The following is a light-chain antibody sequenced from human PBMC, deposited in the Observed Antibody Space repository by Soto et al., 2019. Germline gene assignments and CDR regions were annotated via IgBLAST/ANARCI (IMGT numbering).Light chain of an antibody. CDR2: SVT. J-gene: IGLJ3*02. Sequence: QSALTQPRSVSGSPGQSVTISCTGASSDIGDYDYVSWYQQHPGGAPKLIIYSVTKRPSGVPDRFSGSKSGNTASLTISGLQAEDESDYYCCSYAGTSTPSGVFGGGTKLTVL. CDR3: CSYAGTSTPSGV. V-gene: IGLV2-11*01. CDR1: SSDIGDYDY.